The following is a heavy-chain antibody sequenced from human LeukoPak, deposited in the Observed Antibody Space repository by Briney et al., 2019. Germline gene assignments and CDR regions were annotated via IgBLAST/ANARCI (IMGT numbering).Heavy chain of an antibody. V-gene: IGHV3-7*01. Sequence: GGSLTLSCEVSGFSFSTYWMNWVRQAPGKGLEWVANINQAGSDRYYVDSVKGRFTISRDNAKNSLYLQMNSLRAEDTAVYYCERGDPDYWGQGTLVTVSS. CDR3: ERGDPDY. CDR2: INQAGSDR. CDR1: GFSFSTYW. J-gene: IGHJ4*02.